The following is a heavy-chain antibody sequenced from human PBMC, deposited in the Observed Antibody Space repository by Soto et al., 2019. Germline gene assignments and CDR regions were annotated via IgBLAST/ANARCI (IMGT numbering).Heavy chain of an antibody. Sequence: TETLSPTCTVSGCSISSYYWSWIRPPPEKRLESIGYIYYRGSTNYNPSLKSRVTISVDTTKNKFSLKLSSVTSADTAVYYCASYGGNSAYSFDYWGQGTLVTVSS. CDR1: GCSISSYY. CDR3: ASYGGNSAYSFDY. CDR2: IYYRGST. D-gene: IGHD4-17*01. J-gene: IGHJ4*02. V-gene: IGHV4-59*01.